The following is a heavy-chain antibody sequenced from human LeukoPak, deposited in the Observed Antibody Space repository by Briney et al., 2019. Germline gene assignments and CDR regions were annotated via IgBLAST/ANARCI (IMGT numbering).Heavy chain of an antibody. CDR1: GGTFSSYA. J-gene: IGHJ6*03. CDR3: ARDLSIAAAGISYYYYMDV. V-gene: IGHV1-69*05. CDR2: IIPIFGTA. D-gene: IGHD6-13*01. Sequence: SVKVSCKASGGTFSSYAISWVRQAPGQGLEWMGGIIPIFGTANYAQKFQGRVTITTDESTSTAYMELSSLRSEDTAVYYCARDLSIAAAGISYYYYMDVWGKGTTVTASS.